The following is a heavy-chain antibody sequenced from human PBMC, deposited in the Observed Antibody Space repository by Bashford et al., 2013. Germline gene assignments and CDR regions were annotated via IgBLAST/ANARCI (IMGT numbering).Heavy chain of an antibody. Sequence: ASVKGLPGKASGYTFTGYYMHWGATGPLDKGLEWMGWINPNSGGTNYAQKFQGRGHHDQGTRPISTAYMELSRLRSDDTAVYYCVIMEGYNYLDYWAQGTPGHPSPQ. V-gene: IGHV1-2*02. D-gene: IGHD5-24*01. J-gene: IGHJ4*02. CDR3: VIMEGYNYLDY. CDR1: GYTFTGYY. CDR2: INPNSGGT.